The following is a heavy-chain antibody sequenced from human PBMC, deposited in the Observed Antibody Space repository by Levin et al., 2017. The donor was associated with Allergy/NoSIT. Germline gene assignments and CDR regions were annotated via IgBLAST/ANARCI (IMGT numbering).Heavy chain of an antibody. Sequence: SLKISCVASGFTFDDYAMHWVRQAPGKGLEWVSIINWNSGTIAYADSVRGRSTVSRDNAKNSLYLQMNSLRAEDTALYYCARDVYLGQWPPQYTMDVWGQGTTVTVS. D-gene: IGHD6-19*01. J-gene: IGHJ6*02. V-gene: IGHV3-9*01. CDR1: GFTFDDYA. CDR3: ARDVYLGQWPPQYTMDV. CDR2: INWNSGTI.